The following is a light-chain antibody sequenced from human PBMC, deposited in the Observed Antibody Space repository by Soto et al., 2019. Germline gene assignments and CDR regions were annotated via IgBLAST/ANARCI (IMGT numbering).Light chain of an antibody. CDR2: DAS. Sequence: EIVLTQSPATLSLSPGERATLSCRASRSVSNYLAWYQQKPGQAPRLLIYDASRRATGIPDRFTGSGFGTDFTLTISRLAPEDLAVYYCQPYGGSPRTFGQGTKVELK. V-gene: IGKV3-20*01. J-gene: IGKJ1*01. CDR1: RSVSNY. CDR3: QPYGGSPRT.